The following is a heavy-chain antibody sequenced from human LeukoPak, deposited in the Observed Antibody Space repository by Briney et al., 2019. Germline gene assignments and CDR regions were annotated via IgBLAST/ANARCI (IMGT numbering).Heavy chain of an antibody. CDR2: ISGNGDNT. Sequence: GGSLRLSCAASGFTFSTYAISWVRQAPGKGLEWVSGISGNGDNTYYADSVKGRFTIYRDNSKSRLSLQMNSLRAEDTAVYYCARGYGADYWGQGTLVTVSS. CDR3: ARGYGADY. J-gene: IGHJ4*02. D-gene: IGHD4-17*01. V-gene: IGHV3-23*01. CDR1: GFTFSTYA.